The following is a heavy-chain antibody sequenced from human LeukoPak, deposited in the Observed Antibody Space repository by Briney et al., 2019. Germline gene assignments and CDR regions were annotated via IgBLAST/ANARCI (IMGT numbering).Heavy chain of an antibody. V-gene: IGHV3-30*18. CDR3: AKAFVGAMGFLDY. J-gene: IGHJ4*02. CDR1: GFTFSSYG. D-gene: IGHD5-18*01. Sequence: GGSLRLSCAASGFTFSSYGMHWVRQAPGKGLEWVAVISYDGSNKYYADSVKGRFTISRDNSKNTLYLQMNSLRAEDTAVYYCAKAFVGAMGFLDYWGQGTLVTVSS. CDR2: ISYDGSNK.